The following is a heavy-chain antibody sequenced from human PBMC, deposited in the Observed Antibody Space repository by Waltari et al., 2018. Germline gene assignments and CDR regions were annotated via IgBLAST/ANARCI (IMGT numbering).Heavy chain of an antibody. CDR1: GFTVSSNY. CDR3: AREDPDAQPLWPRPGAFDI. V-gene: IGHV3-53*02. Sequence: EVQLVETGGGLIQPGGSLRLSCAASGFTVSSNYMSWVRQAPGKGLEWVSGIYSGGSTYYADSVKGRFTISRDNSKNTLYLQMNSLRAEDTAVYYCAREDPDAQPLWPRPGAFDIWGQGTMVTVSS. CDR2: IYSGGST. D-gene: IGHD2-2*01. J-gene: IGHJ3*02.